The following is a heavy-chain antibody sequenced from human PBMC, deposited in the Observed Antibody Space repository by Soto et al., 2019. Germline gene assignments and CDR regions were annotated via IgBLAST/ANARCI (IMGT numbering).Heavy chain of an antibody. D-gene: IGHD2-15*01. Sequence: GGSLRLSCAASGFTVSSNYMSWVRQAPGKGLEWVSVIYSGGSTYADSVKDRFSISRDNSKNTLHLQMNSLRAEDTAVYYCAREGRPWGQGT. CDR1: GFTVSSNY. J-gene: IGHJ5*02. CDR2: IYSGGST. CDR3: AREGRP. V-gene: IGHV3-66*01.